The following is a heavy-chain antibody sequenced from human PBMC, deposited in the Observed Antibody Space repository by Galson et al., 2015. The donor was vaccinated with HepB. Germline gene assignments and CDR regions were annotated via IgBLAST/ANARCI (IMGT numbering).Heavy chain of an antibody. CDR3: ARSIVLVIAIPAFDI. V-gene: IGHV1-3*01. D-gene: IGHD2-21*01. J-gene: IGHJ3*02. CDR1: GYTFTSYA. Sequence: SVKVSCKASGYTFTSYAMHWVRQAPGQRLEWMGWINAGNGNTKYSQKFQGRVTITRDTSANTAYMELSSLRSEDTAVYYCARSIVLVIAIPAFDIWGQGTMVTVPS. CDR2: INAGNGNT.